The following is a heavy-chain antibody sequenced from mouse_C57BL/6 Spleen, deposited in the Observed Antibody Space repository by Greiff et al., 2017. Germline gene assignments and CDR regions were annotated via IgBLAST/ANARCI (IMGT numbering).Heavy chain of an antibody. CDR2: INPSTGGT. V-gene: IGHV1-42*01. J-gene: IGHJ4*01. CDR1: GYSFTGYY. CDR3: ASPLITTVVATDYAMDY. Sequence: VQLQQSGPELVKPGASVKISCKASGYSFTGYYMNWVMQSPEKSLEWIGEINPSTGGTTYNQKFKAKATLTVDKSSSTAYMQLKSLTSEDSAVYYCASPLITTVVATDYAMDYWGQGTSVTVSS. D-gene: IGHD1-1*01.